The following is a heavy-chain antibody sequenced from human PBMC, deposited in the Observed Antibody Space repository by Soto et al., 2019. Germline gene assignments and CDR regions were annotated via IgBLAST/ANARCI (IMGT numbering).Heavy chain of an antibody. CDR1: GINFNDYW. Sequence: GGSLRLSCAASGINFNDYWMSWVRQAPGKGLEWVANIKEDGSSKYYVDSVKGRFTISRDNAKNSLYLQMNSLGAEDTAVYYCAREQWLPHYYFDYWGQGTLVTV. J-gene: IGHJ4*02. CDR3: AREQWLPHYYFDY. V-gene: IGHV3-7*03. D-gene: IGHD6-19*01. CDR2: IKEDGSSK.